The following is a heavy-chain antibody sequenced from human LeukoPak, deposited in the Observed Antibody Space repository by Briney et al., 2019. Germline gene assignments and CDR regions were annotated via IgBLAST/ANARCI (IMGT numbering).Heavy chain of an antibody. Sequence: EASVKVSCKASGYTFTGYYMHWVRQAPGQGLEWMGWINPNSGGTNYAQKFQGRVTMTRDTSISTAYMELSRLRSDDTAVYYCARDSFARHCSSTSCYTGILKYWGQGTLVTVSS. V-gene: IGHV1-2*02. J-gene: IGHJ4*02. D-gene: IGHD2-2*02. CDR1: GYTFTGYY. CDR2: INPNSGGT. CDR3: ARDSFARHCSSTSCYTGILKY.